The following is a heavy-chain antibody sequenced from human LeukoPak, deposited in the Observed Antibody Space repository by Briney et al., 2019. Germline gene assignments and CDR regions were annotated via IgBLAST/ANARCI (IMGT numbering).Heavy chain of an antibody. CDR3: ARLRGYSYDIDY. D-gene: IGHD5-18*01. CDR2: VYYSGST. Sequence: PSETLSLTCTVSGGSISSYYWSWIRQPPGKGLEWIGYVYYSGSTNYNPSLKSRVTISVDTSKNQFSLKLSSATAADTAVYYCARLRGYSYDIDYWGQGTLVTVSS. J-gene: IGHJ4*02. CDR1: GGSISSYY. V-gene: IGHV4-59*08.